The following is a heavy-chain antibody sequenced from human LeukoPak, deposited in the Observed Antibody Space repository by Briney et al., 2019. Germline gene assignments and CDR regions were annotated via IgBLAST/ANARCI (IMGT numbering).Heavy chain of an antibody. Sequence: NPSETLSLTCTVSGGSISSYYWSWIRQPAGKGLEWIGRIYTSGSTDYNPTLKSRVTMSVDTSKNQFSLKLTSVTAADTAVYHCAKGDWHFDLWGRGTLVTVSS. CDR1: GGSISSYY. J-gene: IGHJ2*01. V-gene: IGHV4-4*07. CDR2: IYTSGST. CDR3: AKGDWHFDL.